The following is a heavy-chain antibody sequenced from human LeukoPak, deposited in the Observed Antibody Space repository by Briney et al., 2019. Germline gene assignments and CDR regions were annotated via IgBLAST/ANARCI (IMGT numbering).Heavy chain of an antibody. V-gene: IGHV3-43*02. CDR1: GFTFDDFG. J-gene: IGHJ6*02. CDR2: ISGDGGST. D-gene: IGHD2-21*01. CDR3: AKDCRSVVHSRGMDV. Sequence: GGSLRLSCAASGFTFDDFGMHWVRQPPGKGLEWVSLISGDGGSTFYADSVKGRFTVSRDNSKNSLYLQMNSLRAEDTALYYCAKDCRSVVHSRGMDVWGQGTTVTVSS.